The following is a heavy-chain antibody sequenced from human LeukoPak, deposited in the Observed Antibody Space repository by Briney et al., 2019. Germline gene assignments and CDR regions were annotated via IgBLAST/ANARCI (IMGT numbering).Heavy chain of an antibody. CDR2: IYYSGST. CDR1: GGSISSYY. V-gene: IGHV4-59*08. D-gene: IGHD3-10*01. CDR3: ARRGVPPYYYMDV. J-gene: IGHJ6*03. Sequence: SETLSLTCTVSGGSISSYYWSWIRQPPGKGLEWIGYIYYSGSTNYNPSLKSRVTISVDTSKNQFSLKLSSVTAADTAVYYCARRGVPPYYYMDVWGKGTTVTVSS.